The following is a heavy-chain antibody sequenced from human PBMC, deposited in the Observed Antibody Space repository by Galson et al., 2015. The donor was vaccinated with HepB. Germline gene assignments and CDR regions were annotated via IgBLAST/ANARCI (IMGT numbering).Heavy chain of an antibody. Sequence: SETLSLTCTVSGDSISNNNFYWGWIRQPPGKGLEWIGSIYYSGSTYYNPSLKSRVTISVDTSKNQFSLKLSSVTAADTALYYCARHPRSTIVAGGTLDYWGQGTLVTVSS. J-gene: IGHJ4*02. CDR1: GDSISNNNFY. CDR3: ARHPRSTIVAGGTLDY. D-gene: IGHD6-13*01. CDR2: IYYSGST. V-gene: IGHV4-39*01.